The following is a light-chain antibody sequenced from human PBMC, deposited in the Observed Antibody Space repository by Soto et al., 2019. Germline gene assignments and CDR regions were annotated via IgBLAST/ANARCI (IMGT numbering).Light chain of an antibody. CDR3: QHYGTSAIT. CDR1: QSVSSY. Sequence: EIVLTQSPATLSLSPGERATLSCRASQSVSSYLAWYQQKPGQAPRLLIYDASNRATGIPARFSGSGSGTDFSLTIRRLEPDDFAVYYCQHYGTSAITFGQGTRLEIK. CDR2: DAS. J-gene: IGKJ5*01. V-gene: IGKV3-11*01.